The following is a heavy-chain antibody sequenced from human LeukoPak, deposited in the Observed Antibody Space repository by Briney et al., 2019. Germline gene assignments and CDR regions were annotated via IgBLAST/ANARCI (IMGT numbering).Heavy chain of an antibody. CDR1: GFSVSDYY. Sequence: GGSLRLSCAASGFSVSDYYMSWVRQAPGKGLEWISVFYTNGSTYYADSVKGRFTISTDNSRNMLYLQMNSLRAEDTAMYYCTNLLPTLYYFDSWGQGTLVIVSS. CDR3: TNLLPTLYYFDS. V-gene: IGHV3-53*01. J-gene: IGHJ4*02. D-gene: IGHD2-15*01. CDR2: FYTNGST.